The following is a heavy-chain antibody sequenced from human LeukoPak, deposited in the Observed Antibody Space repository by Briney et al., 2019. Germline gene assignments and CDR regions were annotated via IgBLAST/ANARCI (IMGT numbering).Heavy chain of an antibody. Sequence: PGGSLRLSCAASGFTFSGYSMNWVRQATGKGLEWVSGIGTGGDANYAGSVRGRFTISREDAKRSLYLQMNSLRAGDTAVYYCARDRGTGFDLWGQGTLVTVSS. CDR1: GFTFSGYS. V-gene: IGHV3-13*01. D-gene: IGHD3-10*01. J-gene: IGHJ4*02. CDR3: ARDRGTGFDL. CDR2: IGTGGDA.